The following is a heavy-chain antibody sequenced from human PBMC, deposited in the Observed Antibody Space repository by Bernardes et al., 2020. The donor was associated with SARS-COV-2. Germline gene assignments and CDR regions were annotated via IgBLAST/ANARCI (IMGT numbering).Heavy chain of an antibody. CDR1: GFTFRSYA. J-gene: IGHJ6*02. CDR3: ARRAYYYGMDV. Sequence: GGSLRLSCAASGFTFRSYAMHWVRQAPGKGLEWVAVISYDGSNKYYADSVKGRFTISRDNSKNTLYLQMNSLRAEDTAVYYCARRAYYYGMDVWGQGTTVTLSS. V-gene: IGHV3-30-3*01. CDR2: ISYDGSNK.